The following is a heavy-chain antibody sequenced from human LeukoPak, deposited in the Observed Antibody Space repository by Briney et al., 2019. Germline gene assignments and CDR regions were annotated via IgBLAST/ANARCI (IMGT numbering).Heavy chain of an antibody. V-gene: IGHV3-33*01. D-gene: IGHD3-22*01. J-gene: IGHJ4*02. CDR3: ARGIQTYYYDSSPPYYFDY. CDR2: IWYDGSNK. Sequence: GGSLRLSCAASGFTFSSYGMHWVRQAPGKGLEWVAVIWYDGSNKYYADSVKGRFTISRDNSKNTLYLQMNSLRAEDTAVYYCARGIQTYYYDSSPPYYFDYWGQGTLVTVSS. CDR1: GFTFSSYG.